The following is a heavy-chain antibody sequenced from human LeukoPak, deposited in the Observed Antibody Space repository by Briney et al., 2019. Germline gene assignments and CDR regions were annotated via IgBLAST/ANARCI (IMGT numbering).Heavy chain of an antibody. D-gene: IGHD6-13*01. J-gene: IGHJ5*02. Sequence: ASVKVSCKASGYTFTNYDINLVRQATGQGLEWMGWMNPNSGNTGYAQKFQGRVTMTRNTPISTAYMELSSLTSDDTAVYYCARGPSSSWSPGWFDPWGQGTLVTVSS. CDR1: GYTFTNYD. CDR3: ARGPSSSWSPGWFDP. CDR2: MNPNSGNT. V-gene: IGHV1-8*01.